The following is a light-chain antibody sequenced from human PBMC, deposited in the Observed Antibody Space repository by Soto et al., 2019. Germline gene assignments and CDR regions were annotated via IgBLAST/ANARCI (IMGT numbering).Light chain of an antibody. CDR1: QRVSSY. Sequence: EILLTQSPATLSLSPGERATLSCRASQRVSSYLAWYQQKPGQAPRLLIYDASNRATGIPARFSGSGSGTDFTLTISSLEPEDFAVYYCQQRSNWPPEYTFGQGTKLEIK. J-gene: IGKJ2*01. V-gene: IGKV3-11*01. CDR3: QQRSNWPPEYT. CDR2: DAS.